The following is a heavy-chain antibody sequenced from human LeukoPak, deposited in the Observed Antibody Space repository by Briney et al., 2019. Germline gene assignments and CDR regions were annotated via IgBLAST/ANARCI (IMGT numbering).Heavy chain of an antibody. Sequence: GGSLRLSCAASGFTFSDYYMTWIRQAPGKGLEWVSYISGSGATIYYADSVKGRFTVSRDNAKNSLFLQMNSLRAEDTAVYYCARDPYYYASENWGQGTLVTVSS. CDR1: GFTFSDYY. J-gene: IGHJ4*02. D-gene: IGHD3-10*01. CDR2: ISGSGATI. V-gene: IGHV3-11*04. CDR3: ARDPYYYASEN.